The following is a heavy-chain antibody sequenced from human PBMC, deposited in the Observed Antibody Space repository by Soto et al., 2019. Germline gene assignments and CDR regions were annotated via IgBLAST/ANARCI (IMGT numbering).Heavy chain of an antibody. J-gene: IGHJ4*02. CDR1: GDSISNGGHY. CDR2: IYYSGNT. Sequence: QLQESGPGLVKPSQTLSLTCTVSGDSISNGGHYWSWIRQHPGKGLEWIGYIYYSGNTYYNPSLRSRVTISVDTSKNQFSLRLSSVTAADTAVYYCARAPNPIFATWGQGTLVTVSS. V-gene: IGHV4-31*03. D-gene: IGHD3-3*01. CDR3: ARAPNPIFAT.